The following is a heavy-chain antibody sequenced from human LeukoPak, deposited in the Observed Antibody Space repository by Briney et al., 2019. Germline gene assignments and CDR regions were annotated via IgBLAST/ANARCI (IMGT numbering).Heavy chain of an antibody. CDR2: INHSGST. CDR1: GGSFSGYY. J-gene: IGHJ4*02. CDR3: ASRPRYCSSTSCYSTY. D-gene: IGHD2-2*01. V-gene: IGHV4-34*01. Sequence: PSETLSLTCAVYGGSFSGYYWSWIRQPPGKGLEWIGEINHSGSTNYNPSLKSRVTISVDTSKNQFSLKLSSVTAADTAVYYCASRPRYCSSTSCYSTYWGQGTLVTVSS.